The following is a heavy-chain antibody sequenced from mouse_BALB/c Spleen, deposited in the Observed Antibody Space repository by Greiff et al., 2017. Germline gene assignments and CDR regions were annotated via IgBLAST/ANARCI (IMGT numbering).Heavy chain of an antibody. CDR3: ARGETYYGPDD. J-gene: IGHJ2*01. CDR2: IYPGSGST. V-gene: IGHV1-55*01. Sequence: QVQLQQPGAELVKPGSSVKLSCKASGYNFTSYWLNWVKLRPGQGLEWIGDIYPGSGSTNYNEKFKSKATLTVDTSSSTAYMQLSSLASEDSALYCGARGETYYGPDDWGEGTTLTVSS. D-gene: IGHD1-2*01. CDR1: GYNFTSYW.